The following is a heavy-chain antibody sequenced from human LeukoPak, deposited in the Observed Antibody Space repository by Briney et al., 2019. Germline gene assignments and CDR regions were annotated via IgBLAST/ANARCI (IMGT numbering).Heavy chain of an antibody. V-gene: IGHV3-21*01. J-gene: IGHJ3*02. CDR2: ISSSSSYI. CDR3: AGINDYGDPTGAFDI. D-gene: IGHD4-17*01. Sequence: GGSLRLSCAASGFTFSTYSMNWVRQAPGKGLEWVSSISSSSSYIHYADSVKGRFTISRDNAKNSLFLQMNSLRAEDTAVYYCAGINDYGDPTGAFDIWGQGTMVTASS. CDR1: GFTFSTYS.